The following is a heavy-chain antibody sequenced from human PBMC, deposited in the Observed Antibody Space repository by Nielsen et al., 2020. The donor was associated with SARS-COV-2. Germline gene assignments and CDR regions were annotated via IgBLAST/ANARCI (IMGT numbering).Heavy chain of an antibody. CDR2: FNHSGST. CDR3: ARGHVVEDTFYYSYTVDV. J-gene: IGHJ6*02. V-gene: IGHV4-34*01. CDR1: GGSFSGYY. Sequence: SETLSLTCAVYGGSFSGYYWSWIRQPPGKGLEWIGEFNHSGSTNYNPSLKSRVTISVDTSKNQFSLNLRSVTAADTAVYYCARGHVVEDTFYYSYTVDVWGQGTTVTVSS. D-gene: IGHD2/OR15-2a*01.